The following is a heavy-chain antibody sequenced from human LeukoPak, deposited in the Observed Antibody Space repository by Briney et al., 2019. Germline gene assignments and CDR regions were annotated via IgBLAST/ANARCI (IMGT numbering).Heavy chain of an antibody. D-gene: IGHD1-26*01. CDR2: ISSYNNNA. V-gene: IGHV1-18*03. J-gene: IGHJ4*02. CDR1: GYTFASYS. Sequence: ASVKVSCETSGYTFASYSISWVRQAPGQGLEWMGWISSYNNNAEYAQKFQGRVTMTTDTSTRTAYMELRSLRSDDMAVYYCAIYRGTYWNNFEFWGQGTLVTVSS. CDR3: AIYRGTYWNNFEF.